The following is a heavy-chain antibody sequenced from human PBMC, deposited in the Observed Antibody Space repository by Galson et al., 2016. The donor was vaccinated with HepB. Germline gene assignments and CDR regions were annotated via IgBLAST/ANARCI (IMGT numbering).Heavy chain of an antibody. J-gene: IGHJ3*01. CDR3: ASSSVLLWFGEDQDAFDV. D-gene: IGHD3-10*01. CDR2: INPSVGSA. V-gene: IGHV1-46*01. CDR1: GYTFTSYY. Sequence: SCKASGYTFTSYYMHWVRQAPGQGLEWMGVINPSVGSATYAPKFEGRVTMTRYTSTSTVYMELSSLRSDDTAVYYCASSSVLLWFGEDQDAFDVWGQGTMVTVSS.